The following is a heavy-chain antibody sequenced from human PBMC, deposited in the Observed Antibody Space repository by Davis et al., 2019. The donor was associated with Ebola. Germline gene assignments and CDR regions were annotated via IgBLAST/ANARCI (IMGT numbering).Heavy chain of an antibody. Sequence: GESLKISCAASGFTVSGNYMSWVRQAPGKGLEWVANIKQDGSEKYYVDSVKGRFTISRDNSENTLFLQMNSLRVEDTAVYYCARGAPPTYYYYGVDVWGQGTTVTVSS. V-gene: IGHV3-7*01. CDR1: GFTVSGNY. CDR3: ARGAPPTYYYYGVDV. J-gene: IGHJ6*02. CDR2: IKQDGSEK.